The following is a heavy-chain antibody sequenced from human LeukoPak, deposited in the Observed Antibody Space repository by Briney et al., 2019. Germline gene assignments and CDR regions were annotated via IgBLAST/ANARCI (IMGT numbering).Heavy chain of an antibody. D-gene: IGHD2-15*01. Sequence: PGGSLRLSCAASGFTFSSYAMSWVRQAPGKGLEWVSGISGGGAVTYYADSVKGRFTISRDNSKNTLYLHMNSLRAEDTAIYYCAKRPRGGSCYDYWGQGTLVTVSS. CDR3: AKRPRGGSCYDY. CDR1: GFTFSSYA. CDR2: ISGGGAVT. J-gene: IGHJ4*02. V-gene: IGHV3-23*01.